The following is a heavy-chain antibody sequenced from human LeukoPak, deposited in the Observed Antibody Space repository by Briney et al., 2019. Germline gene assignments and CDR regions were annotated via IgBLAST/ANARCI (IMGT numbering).Heavy chain of an antibody. CDR3: ARGAAPQKSITGTPEAFDI. Sequence: ASVKVSCKASGYTFTSYGISWVRQAPGQGLEWMGWISAYNGNTNYAQKLQGRVTMTTDTSTSTAYMELRSLRSDDTAVYYCARGAAPQKSITGTPEAFDIWGQGTMVTVSS. D-gene: IGHD1-7*01. V-gene: IGHV1-18*01. CDR2: ISAYNGNT. CDR1: GYTFTSYG. J-gene: IGHJ3*02.